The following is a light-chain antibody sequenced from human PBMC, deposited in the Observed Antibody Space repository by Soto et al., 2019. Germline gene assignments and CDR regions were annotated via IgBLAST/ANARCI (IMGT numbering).Light chain of an antibody. CDR3: QQYNSYWT. Sequence: DIQVTQSPPTLSASVGDRVTITCRASQTISTWMAWYQQKPGKAPKLLIYAASSLQSGVPSRFSGSGSGTDFTLTISSLQPDDFATYYCQQYNSYWTFGQGTKVDIK. J-gene: IGKJ1*01. V-gene: IGKV1-5*01. CDR1: QTISTW. CDR2: AAS.